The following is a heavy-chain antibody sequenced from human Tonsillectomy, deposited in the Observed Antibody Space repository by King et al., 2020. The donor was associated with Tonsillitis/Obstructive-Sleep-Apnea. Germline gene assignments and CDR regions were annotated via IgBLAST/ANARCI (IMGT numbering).Heavy chain of an antibody. CDR2: IYYSGSI. CDR1: GGAISSYY. D-gene: IGHD4-23*01. CDR3: ARDRPYGGDSKGLDY. J-gene: IGHJ4*02. V-gene: IGHV4-59*01. Sequence: VQLQESGPGLVKPSETLSLTCTVSGGAISSYYWSWIRQPPGKGLEWIGYIYYSGSINYNPSLKTRVTISVDTSKNQFSLKLSSVTAADTAVYYCARDRPYGGDSKGLDYWRQGTLVTVSS.